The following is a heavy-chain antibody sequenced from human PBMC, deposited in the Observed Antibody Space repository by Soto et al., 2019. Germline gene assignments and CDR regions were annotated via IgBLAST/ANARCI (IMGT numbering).Heavy chain of an antibody. CDR2: IYYSGST. CDR3: ARVPTMVRGVNPAFDI. D-gene: IGHD3-10*01. V-gene: IGHV4-59*01. J-gene: IGHJ3*02. Sequence: SETLSLTCTVSGGSISSYYWSWIRQPPGKGLEWIGYIYYSGSTNYNPSLKSRVTISVDTSKNQFSLKLSSVTAADTAVYYCARVPTMVRGVNPAFDIWGQGTMVTVSS. CDR1: GGSISSYY.